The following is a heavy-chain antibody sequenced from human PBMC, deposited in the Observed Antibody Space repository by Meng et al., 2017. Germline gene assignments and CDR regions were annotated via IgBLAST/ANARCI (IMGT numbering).Heavy chain of an antibody. CDR2: INAGNGNT. D-gene: IGHD5-12*01. J-gene: IGHJ4*02. Sequence: ASVKVSCKAPGYTFTSYAMHWVRQAPGQRLEWMGWINAGNGNTKYSQKFQGRVTITRDTSASTAYMELSSLRSEDTAVYYRARSGVDIVATTWDYWGQGTLVTVSS. V-gene: IGHV1-3*01. CDR1: GYTFTSYA. CDR3: ARSGVDIVATTWDY.